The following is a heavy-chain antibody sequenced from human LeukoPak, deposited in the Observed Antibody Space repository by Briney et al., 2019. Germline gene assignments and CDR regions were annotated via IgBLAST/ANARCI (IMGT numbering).Heavy chain of an antibody. Sequence: PGGTLRLSCAASGFTFSSYAMHWVRQAPGKGLEYVSAFSSNGGSTYYANSVKGRFTISRNNSKNTLYLQMGSLRAEDMAVYYCARLYSSGWYSFFDYWGQGTLVTVSS. CDR1: GFTFSSYA. D-gene: IGHD6-19*01. V-gene: IGHV3-64*01. CDR3: ARLYSSGWYSFFDY. CDR2: FSSNGGST. J-gene: IGHJ4*02.